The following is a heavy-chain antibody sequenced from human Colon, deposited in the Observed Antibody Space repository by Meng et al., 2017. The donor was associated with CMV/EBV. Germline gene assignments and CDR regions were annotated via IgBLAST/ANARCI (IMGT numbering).Heavy chain of an antibody. CDR3: AKDRRTQTRYTYGYDY. D-gene: IGHD5-18*01. Sequence: GESLEISCAASGFTFSSYAMTWVRQAPGRGLGWVSTISGSRTYTYYADSVKGRFTISRDNSKNTLYLQLNRLRAEDTAIYSCAKDRRTQTRYTYGYDYWGQGTLVTVSS. J-gene: IGHJ4*02. CDR1: GFTFSSYA. CDR2: ISGSRTYT. V-gene: IGHV3-23*01.